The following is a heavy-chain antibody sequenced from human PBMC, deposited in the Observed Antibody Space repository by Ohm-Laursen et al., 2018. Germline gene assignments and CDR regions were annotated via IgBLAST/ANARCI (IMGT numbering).Heavy chain of an antibody. CDR2: IYTSGST. D-gene: IGHD6-19*01. J-gene: IGHJ4*02. CDR1: GGSISSYY. CDR3: ARESSSGWYPDAFDY. Sequence: TLSLTCTVSGGSISSYYWSWIRQPAGKGLEWIGRIYTSGSTNYNPSLKSRVTMSVDTSKNQFSLKLSSVTAADTAVYYCARESSSGWYPDAFDYWGQGTLVTVSS. V-gene: IGHV4-4*07.